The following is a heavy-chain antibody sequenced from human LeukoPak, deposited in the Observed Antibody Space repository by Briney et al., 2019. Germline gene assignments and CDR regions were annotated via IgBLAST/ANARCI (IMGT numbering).Heavy chain of an antibody. CDR1: GFTFSSYG. V-gene: IGHV3-64*01. D-gene: IGHD4-11*01. CDR3: ARERSTVHDDAFDI. Sequence: GGSLRLSCAVSGFTFSSYGMNWVRQAPGKGLEYVSAISSNGGSTYYANSVKGRFTISRDNSKNTLYLQMGSLRAEDMAVYYCARERSTVHDDAFDIWGQGTMVTVSS. J-gene: IGHJ3*02. CDR2: ISSNGGST.